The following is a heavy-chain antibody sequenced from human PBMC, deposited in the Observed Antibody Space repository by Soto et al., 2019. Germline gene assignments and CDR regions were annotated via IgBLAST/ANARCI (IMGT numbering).Heavy chain of an antibody. Sequence: QVQLQESGPGLVKPSQTLSLSSTVSGASISSGGYYWSWIRQHPGKGLEWIGYIYYSGSTYYNPSLKTRVTISRDTSKNQFSLRLSSVTAADTAGYYCARDRPDTATTTRYCDDWGHGTLVTVAS. J-gene: IGHJ4*01. CDR1: GASISSGGYY. V-gene: IGHV4-31*03. D-gene: IGHD1-26*01. CDR3: ARDRPDTATTTRYCDD. CDR2: IYYSGST.